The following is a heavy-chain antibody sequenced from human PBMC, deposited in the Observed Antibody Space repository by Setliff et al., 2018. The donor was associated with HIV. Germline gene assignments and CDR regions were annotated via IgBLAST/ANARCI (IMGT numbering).Heavy chain of an antibody. V-gene: IGHV4-59*08. Sequence: SSETLSLTCTVSGGSISSYYWSWIRQPPGKGLEWIGYIYYSGSTNYNPSLKSRVTISIDTSKKQVSLKLSSVTAADTAVYYCARHANYDFWSGYWGYYFDYWGQGTLVTVSS. J-gene: IGHJ4*02. CDR3: ARHANYDFWSGYWGYYFDY. CDR2: IYYSGST. D-gene: IGHD3-3*01. CDR1: GGSISSYY.